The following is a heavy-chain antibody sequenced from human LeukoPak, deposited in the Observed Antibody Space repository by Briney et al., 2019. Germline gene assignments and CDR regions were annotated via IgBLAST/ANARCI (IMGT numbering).Heavy chain of an antibody. V-gene: IGHV3-7*01. CDR2: IKQDGSEK. CDR3: ARDWGLTYYYFYYYMDV. CDR1: GFSFSDYS. J-gene: IGHJ6*03. D-gene: IGHD3-10*01. Sequence: GGSLSLSCLASGFSFSDYSMSWVRQAPGKGPEWVANIKQDGSEKYYVDSVKGRFTISRDNAKNSLYLQMNSLRGEDTAVYYCARDWGLTYYYFYYYMDVWGKGTTVTVSS.